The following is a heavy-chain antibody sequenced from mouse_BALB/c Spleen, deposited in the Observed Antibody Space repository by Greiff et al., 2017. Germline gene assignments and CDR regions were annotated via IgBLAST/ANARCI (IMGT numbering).Heavy chain of an antibody. V-gene: IGHV5-17*02. CDR1: GFTFSSFG. D-gene: IGHD1-1*01. CDR2: ISSGSSTS. J-gene: IGHJ3*01. Sequence: EVKLVESGGGLVQPGGSRKLSCAASGFTFSSFGMHWVRQAPEKGLEWVAYISSGSSTSYYADTVKGRFTISRDNPKNTLFLQMTSLRSEDTAMYYCARRDYYGSSYVFAYWGQGTLVTVSA. CDR3: ARRDYYGSSYVFAY.